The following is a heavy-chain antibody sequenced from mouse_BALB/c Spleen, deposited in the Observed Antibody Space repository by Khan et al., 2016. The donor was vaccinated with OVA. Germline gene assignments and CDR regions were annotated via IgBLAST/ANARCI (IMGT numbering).Heavy chain of an antibody. CDR1: GYTFTRYY. J-gene: IGHJ3*01. V-gene: IGHV1S56*01. Sequence: QVQLKESGPELVKPGTSVRISCKASGYTFTRYYLYWVKQRPGQGLEWIGWIYPGNINTEYNEKFKGKATLTADQSSSTSYMHLTSLTSEDSAVYFCAREGYYGNNRAWFAYLGQGTLVTVSA. D-gene: IGHD2-1*01. CDR3: AREGYYGNNRAWFAY. CDR2: IYPGNINT.